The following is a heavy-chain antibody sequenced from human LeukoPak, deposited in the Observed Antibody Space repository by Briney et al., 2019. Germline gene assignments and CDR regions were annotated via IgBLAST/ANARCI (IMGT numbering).Heavy chain of an antibody. CDR3: ARVHTYYYDSSGYYYRLFDY. CDR1: GYTFTGYY. D-gene: IGHD3-22*01. J-gene: IGHJ4*02. Sequence: GASVKVSCKASGYTFTGYYMHWVRQAPGQGLEWMGWINPNSGGTNYAQKFQGRVTMTRDTSISTAYMELSRLRSDDTAVYYCARVHTYYYDSSGYYYRLFDYWGQGTLVTVSS. V-gene: IGHV1-2*02. CDR2: INPNSGGT.